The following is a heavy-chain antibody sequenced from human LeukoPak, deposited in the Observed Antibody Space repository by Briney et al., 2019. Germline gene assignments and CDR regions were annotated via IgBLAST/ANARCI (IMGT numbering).Heavy chain of an antibody. CDR3: ARCDFGSGSYSPRFDY. D-gene: IGHD3-10*01. Sequence: SETLSLTCTVSGGSISSDYWGWIRQPPGKGLEWIGNIYYRGSTYYNPSLYSRVTISIDRSKNQFSLKLSSVTAADTAVYYCARCDFGSGSYSPRFDYWGQGTLVTVSS. CDR2: IYYRGST. CDR1: GGSISSDY. V-gene: IGHV4-39*01. J-gene: IGHJ4*02.